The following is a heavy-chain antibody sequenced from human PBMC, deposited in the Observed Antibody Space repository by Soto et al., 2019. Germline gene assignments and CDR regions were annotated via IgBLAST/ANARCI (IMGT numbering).Heavy chain of an antibody. J-gene: IGHJ5*02. CDR3: ARADSSSWFDNWFDP. CDR1: GGSISSGGYY. V-gene: IGHV4-31*03. D-gene: IGHD6-13*01. CDR2: IYYSGST. Sequence: QVQLQESGPGLVKPSQTLSLTCTVSGGSISSGGYYWSWIRQHPGKGLEWIGYIYYSGSTYYNPSLKSRVTIAVDTSKNQFSLQLSSVTAADTAVYYCARADSSSWFDNWFDPWGQGTLVTVSS.